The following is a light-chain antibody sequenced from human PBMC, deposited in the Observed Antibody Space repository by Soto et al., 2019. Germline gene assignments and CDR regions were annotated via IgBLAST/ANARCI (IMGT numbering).Light chain of an antibody. J-gene: IGKJ2*01. CDR2: DAS. V-gene: IGKV3-11*01. CDR3: QHYGGFSSYT. Sequence: EIVLTQSPATLSLSPGERATLSCRASQSVSSYLAWYQQKPGQAPRLLIYDASNRATGIPARFSGSGSGTDFTLTISSLEPEDFAVYYCQHYGGFSSYTVAQGTKLEIK. CDR1: QSVSSY.